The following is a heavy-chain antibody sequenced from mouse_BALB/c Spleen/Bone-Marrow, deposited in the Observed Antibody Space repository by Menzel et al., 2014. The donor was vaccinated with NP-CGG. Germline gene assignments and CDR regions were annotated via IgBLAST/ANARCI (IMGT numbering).Heavy chain of an antibody. CDR2: IDPANGNT. D-gene: IGHD2-14*01. Sequence: EVKLMESGAELVKPGASVKLSCTASGFNIKDTYMHWVKQRPEQSLEWIGRIDPANGNTKYDPKFQGKATITTDTSSNPAYLQLRSMTSEDAAVYYCARCDYRYSWVAYWGQGTLVTVTA. J-gene: IGHJ3*01. CDR1: GFNIKDTY. CDR3: ARCDYRYSWVAY. V-gene: IGHV14-3*02.